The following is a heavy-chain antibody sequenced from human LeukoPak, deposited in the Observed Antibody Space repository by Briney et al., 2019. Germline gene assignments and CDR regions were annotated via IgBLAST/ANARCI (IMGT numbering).Heavy chain of an antibody. Sequence: SETLSLTCTVSGGSITSSSYYWGWIRQPPGKGLEWIGSVYYSGSTNYNPSLKSRVTISVDTSKNQFSLKLRSVTAADTAVYYCARQKWLVHNWFDPWGQGTLVTVSS. V-gene: IGHV4-39*01. D-gene: IGHD6-19*01. J-gene: IGHJ5*02. CDR1: GGSITSSSYY. CDR2: VYYSGST. CDR3: ARQKWLVHNWFDP.